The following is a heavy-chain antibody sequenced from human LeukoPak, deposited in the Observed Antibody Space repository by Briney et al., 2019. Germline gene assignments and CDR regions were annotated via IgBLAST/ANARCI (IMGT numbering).Heavy chain of an antibody. CDR2: IKQDGSNE. V-gene: IGHV3-7*01. Sequence: GGSLRLSCAASGFTLNNYYMSWVRQAPGKGLEWVANIKQDGSNEYYVDSVKGRFTISRDNAKNSLYLQMNSLRAEDTAVYYCARDHQQLAFNYWGQGALVTVSS. CDR3: ARDHQQLAFNY. J-gene: IGHJ4*02. CDR1: GFTLNNYY. D-gene: IGHD6-13*01.